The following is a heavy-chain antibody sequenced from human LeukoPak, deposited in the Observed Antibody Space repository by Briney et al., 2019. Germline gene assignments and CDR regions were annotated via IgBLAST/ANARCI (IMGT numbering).Heavy chain of an antibody. CDR3: ARDLWPYCSGGSCSPYYFDY. Sequence: GGSLRLSCAASGFTFSDCYMSWIRQAPGKGLEWVSYISSSGSTIYYADSVKGRFTISRDNAKNSLYLQMNSLRAEDTAVYYCARDLWPYCSGGSCSPYYFDYWGQGTLVTVSS. CDR2: ISSSGSTI. D-gene: IGHD2-15*01. J-gene: IGHJ4*02. CDR1: GFTFSDCY. V-gene: IGHV3-11*01.